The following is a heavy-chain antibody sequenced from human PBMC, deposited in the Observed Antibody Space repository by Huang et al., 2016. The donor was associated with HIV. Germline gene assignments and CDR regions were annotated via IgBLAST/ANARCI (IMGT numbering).Heavy chain of an antibody. CDR1: GFVLNNYV. V-gene: IGHV3-30*03. D-gene: IGHD3-22*01. Sequence: QVQLVESGGGVVQPGRSLRLSCGASGFVLNNYVLHWVRQTQGKGLEWVAGSAKDGRDKHYAESVKGRFTISKDNSKNTLYLEMDSLTPEDTGVYYCAREDGSSGDCGYFGPWGQGAQVTVAT. CDR2: SAKDGRDK. J-gene: IGHJ4*02. CDR3: AREDGSSGDCGYFGP.